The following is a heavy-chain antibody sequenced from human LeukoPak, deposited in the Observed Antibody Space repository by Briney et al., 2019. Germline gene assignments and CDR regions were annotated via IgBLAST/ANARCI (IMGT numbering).Heavy chain of an antibody. Sequence: GGSLRLSCAASGFTFSSYAMSWVRQAPGKGLEWVSAISGSGGSTYYADSVKGRFTISRDISKNTLYLQMNSLRAEDTAVYYCAKVVQDSSGYPYYFDYWGQGTLVTVSS. D-gene: IGHD3-22*01. CDR2: ISGSGGST. CDR1: GFTFSSYA. J-gene: IGHJ4*02. V-gene: IGHV3-23*01. CDR3: AKVVQDSSGYPYYFDY.